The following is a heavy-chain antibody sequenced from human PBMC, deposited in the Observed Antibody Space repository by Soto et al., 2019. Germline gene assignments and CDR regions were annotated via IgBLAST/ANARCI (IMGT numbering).Heavy chain of an antibody. CDR1: GYSISSSNW. D-gene: IGHD1-26*01. J-gene: IGHJ4*02. Sequence: QVQLQESGPGLVKPSDTLSLTCAVSGYSISSSNWWGWIRQPPGKGLVWIGYIDYSGTTYYNPSLKSRVTMSVDTSKNQISLKLTSVTAVDTAVYYCARREIQGPIDYWGQGTLVTVSS. CDR3: ARREIQGPIDY. CDR2: IDYSGTT. V-gene: IGHV4-28*01.